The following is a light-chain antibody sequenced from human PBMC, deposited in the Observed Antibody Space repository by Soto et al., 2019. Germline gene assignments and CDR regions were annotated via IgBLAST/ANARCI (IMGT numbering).Light chain of an antibody. CDR3: QQYDTSPYT. V-gene: IGKV3-20*01. Sequence: ESVLTQSPGTLSLSPGERATLSCRASQSVSSSYLAWYQQKPGQAPRLLIYGASSRASGIPDRFSGSGSGTDFTLTISRLEPEDFAVYYCQQYDTSPYTFGQGTRLEIK. J-gene: IGKJ5*01. CDR1: QSVSSSY. CDR2: GAS.